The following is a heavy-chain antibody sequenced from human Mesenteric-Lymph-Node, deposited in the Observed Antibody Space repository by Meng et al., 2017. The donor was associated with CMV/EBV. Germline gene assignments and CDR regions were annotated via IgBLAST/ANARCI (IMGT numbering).Heavy chain of an antibody. D-gene: IGHD3-10*01. CDR2: IFPGDSDT. CDR3: ASSYYYASGGWRPFDS. Sequence: GESLKISCKRSGPNFAHYWIGWVRQMPGKGLEWMGVIFPGDSDTRYSPSFQGQVTISVDKSINTASLQWSSLKASDTAMYYCASSYYYASGGWRPFDSWGQGTLVTVSS. CDR1: GPNFAHYW. J-gene: IGHJ4*02. V-gene: IGHV5-51*01.